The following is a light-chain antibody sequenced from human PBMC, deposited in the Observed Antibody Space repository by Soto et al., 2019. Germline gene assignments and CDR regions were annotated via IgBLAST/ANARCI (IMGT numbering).Light chain of an antibody. Sequence: EIVMTQSPATLSVSPGERATLSCRASQSVSSNLAWYQQKPGQAPRLLIYGASSRATGITDRFSGSGSGTDFTLTISRLEPEDFAVYYCQQYGSSPRTFGQGTKV. V-gene: IGKV3-20*01. J-gene: IGKJ1*01. CDR1: QSVSSN. CDR3: QQYGSSPRT. CDR2: GAS.